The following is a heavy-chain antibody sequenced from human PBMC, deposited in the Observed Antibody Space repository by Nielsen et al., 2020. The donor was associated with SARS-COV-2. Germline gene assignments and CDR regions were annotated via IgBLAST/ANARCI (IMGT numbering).Heavy chain of an antibody. Sequence: ASVKVSCKASGYTFTSYYMHWVRQAPGQGLEWMGIINPSGGSTSYAQKFQGRVTMTRDTSTSTVYMELSSLRSEDTAVYYCAGVVTVLGAGHYFDYWGQGTLVTVSS. D-gene: IGHD3-16*01. CDR2: INPSGGST. CDR1: GYTFTSYY. CDR3: AGVVTVLGAGHYFDY. V-gene: IGHV1-46*01. J-gene: IGHJ4*02.